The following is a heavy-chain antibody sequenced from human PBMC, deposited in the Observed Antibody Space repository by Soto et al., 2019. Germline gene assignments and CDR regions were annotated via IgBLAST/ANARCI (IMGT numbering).Heavy chain of an antibody. Sequence: SETLSLTCAVYGGSFSGYYWSWIRQPPGKGLEWIGEINHSGSTNYNPSLKSRVTISVDTSKNQFSLKLSSVTAADTAVYYCARMPLGYSYALFEDYWGQGTLVTVSS. V-gene: IGHV4-34*01. CDR3: ARMPLGYSYALFEDY. CDR2: INHSGST. J-gene: IGHJ4*02. D-gene: IGHD5-18*01. CDR1: GGSFSGYY.